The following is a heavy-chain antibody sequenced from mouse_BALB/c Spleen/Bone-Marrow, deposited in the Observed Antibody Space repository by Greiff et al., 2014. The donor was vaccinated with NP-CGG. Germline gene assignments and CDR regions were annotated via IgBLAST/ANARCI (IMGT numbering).Heavy chain of an antibody. CDR1: GFTFSSYA. V-gene: IGHV5-9-3*01. J-gene: IGHJ4*01. CDR2: ISSGGSYT. CDR3: ARHGGKGYAMDY. Sequence: DVKLVESGGGLVKPGGSLKLSCAASGFTFSSYAMSWVRQTPEKRLEWVATISSGGSYTYYPDSVKGRLTISRDNAKNTLYLQMSSLRSEDTAMYYCARHGGKGYAMDYWGQGTSVTVSS. D-gene: IGHD2-1*01.